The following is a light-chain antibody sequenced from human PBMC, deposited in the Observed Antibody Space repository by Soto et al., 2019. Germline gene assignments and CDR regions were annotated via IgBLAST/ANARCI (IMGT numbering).Light chain of an antibody. CDR2: GAA. CDR1: QRVSSNY. CDR3: QQYGSSPFT. J-gene: IGKJ3*01. V-gene: IGKV3-20*01. Sequence: EIVLTQSPGTLSLSPGERATLSCRASQRVSSNYLAWYQQTPGQAPRLLIYGAASRATGIPDRFGGSASGTDFTLTISRLEPEDFAVYYCQQYGSSPFTFGPRTKVDVK.